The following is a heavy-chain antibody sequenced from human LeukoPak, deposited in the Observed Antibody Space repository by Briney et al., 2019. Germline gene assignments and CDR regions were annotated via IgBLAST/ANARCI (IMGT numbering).Heavy chain of an antibody. CDR1: GYTFTGYY. V-gene: IGHV1-2*06. J-gene: IGHJ5*02. CDR2: INPNSGGT. D-gene: IGHD5-18*01. CDR3: ATGGYSYGRDWFDP. Sequence: GASVKVSCKASGYTFTGYYMHWVRQAPGQGLEWMGRINPNSGGTNYAQKFQGRVTMTRDTSISTAYMELSRLRSDDTAVYYCATGGYSYGRDWFDPWGQGTLVTVSS.